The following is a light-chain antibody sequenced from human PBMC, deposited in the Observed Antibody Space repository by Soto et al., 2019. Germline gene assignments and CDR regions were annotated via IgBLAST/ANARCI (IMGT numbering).Light chain of an antibody. Sequence: QSALTQPPSVSGSPGQSVTISCTGTSSDIGSYNRVSWYQQSPGTAPKLVIYEVSNRPSGVPDRFSGSKSGNTASLTISGLQAEDEADYYCTSYTSSSPYVFGTGTKVTVL. J-gene: IGLJ1*01. CDR2: EVS. V-gene: IGLV2-18*02. CDR1: SSDIGSYNR. CDR3: TSYTSSSPYV.